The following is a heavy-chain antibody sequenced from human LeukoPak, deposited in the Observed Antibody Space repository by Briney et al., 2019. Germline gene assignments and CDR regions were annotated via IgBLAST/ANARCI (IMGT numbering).Heavy chain of an antibody. Sequence: ASVKVSCKASGYTFTNYGISWVRQAPGQGLEWMGRISDYNGNTNYAQKLQDRVTVTTDTSRSTAYMELRSLRTDDTAVYYCARDSRYNGYNQPFHYWGQGTLVTVSS. V-gene: IGHV1-18*01. CDR1: GYTFTNYG. D-gene: IGHD5-24*01. CDR3: ARDSRYNGYNQPFHY. CDR2: ISDYNGNT. J-gene: IGHJ4*02.